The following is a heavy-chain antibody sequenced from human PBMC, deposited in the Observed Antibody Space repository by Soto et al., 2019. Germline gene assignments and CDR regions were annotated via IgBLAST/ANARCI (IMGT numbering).Heavy chain of an antibody. CDR3: AKGGSTSRWPYYYGMDV. Sequence: EVQLLESGGGLVQPGGSLRVSCAASGFTFSSYAMSWVRQAPGKGLEWASAISGSGGSTYYADSVKGRFTISRDNSKNTLYLQMNSLRAEDTAVYYCAKGGSTSRWPYYYGMDVWGQGTTVTVSS. CDR1: GFTFSSYA. CDR2: ISGSGGST. J-gene: IGHJ6*02. D-gene: IGHD2-2*01. V-gene: IGHV3-23*01.